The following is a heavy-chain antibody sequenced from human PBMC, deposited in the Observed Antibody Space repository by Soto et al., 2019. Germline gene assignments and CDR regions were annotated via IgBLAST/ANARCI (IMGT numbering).Heavy chain of an antibody. CDR1: GYTFTSYG. Sequence: ASVKVSCKASGYTFTSYGISWVRQAPGQRLEWMGWISAYNGNTNYSQKLQGRVTITTDTSTSTAYMELSSLRSEDTAVYYCASATIFGVKPPSPNDAFDIWGQGAMVT. CDR2: ISAYNGNT. D-gene: IGHD3-3*01. J-gene: IGHJ3*02. V-gene: IGHV1-18*01. CDR3: ASATIFGVKPPSPNDAFDI.